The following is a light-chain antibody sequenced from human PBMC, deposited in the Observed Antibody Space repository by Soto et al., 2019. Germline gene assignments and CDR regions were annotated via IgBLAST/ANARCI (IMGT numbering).Light chain of an antibody. J-gene: IGKJ3*01. Sequence: DIVLTQSPGTLSLSPGERTSLSCRASQSLSSTYLAWYQQKPGQAPRLLIFGASSRATGIPDRFSGSGSGTDFTLTISRLEPEDFAVYYCQQYGNSPETFGPGTKVDI. CDR2: GAS. CDR3: QQYGNSPET. CDR1: QSLSSTY. V-gene: IGKV3-20*01.